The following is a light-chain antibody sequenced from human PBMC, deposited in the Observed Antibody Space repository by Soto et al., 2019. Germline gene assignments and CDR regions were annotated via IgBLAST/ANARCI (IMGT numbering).Light chain of an antibody. CDR3: QQYDNLPYT. CDR2: HAS. CDR1: QNITNN. Sequence: DIQLTQSPSSLSASIGDRVTITCQASQNITNNLSWYQQKPGKAPNLLIYHASKLAKGVTSRFSGSGSGTDFSFTISSLQPEDIATYYCQQYDNLPYTLGQGTRLEIK. V-gene: IGKV1-33*01. J-gene: IGKJ5*01.